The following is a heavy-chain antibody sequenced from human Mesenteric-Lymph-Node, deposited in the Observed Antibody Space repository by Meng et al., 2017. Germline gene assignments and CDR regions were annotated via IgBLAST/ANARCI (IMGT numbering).Heavy chain of an antibody. Sequence: LTCAASGFTFSSYAMTWVRQAPGKGLEWVSSISPNGGSTFYADSVKGRFTISRDNSKNTVYLQVNTLRAEDTAVYYCAISDWFDPWGQGTLVTVSS. V-gene: IGHV3-23*01. CDR1: GFTFSSYA. CDR2: ISPNGGST. J-gene: IGHJ5*02. D-gene: IGHD2/OR15-2a*01. CDR3: AISDWFDP.